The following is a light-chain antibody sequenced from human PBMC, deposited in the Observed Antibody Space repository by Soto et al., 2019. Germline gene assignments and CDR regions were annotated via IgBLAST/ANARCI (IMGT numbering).Light chain of an antibody. CDR1: QTISTY. J-gene: IGKJ4*01. CDR2: DAS. CDR3: QQSFSSLLT. Sequence: DIQMTQSPSSLSASLGDRVTITCRASQTISTYVTWYQQKPGKAPKALISDASTLQSGVPSRFSSSGSWTDFTLIISSLQPEDVATYYCQQSFSSLLTFGGGTQVEIK. V-gene: IGKV1-39*01.